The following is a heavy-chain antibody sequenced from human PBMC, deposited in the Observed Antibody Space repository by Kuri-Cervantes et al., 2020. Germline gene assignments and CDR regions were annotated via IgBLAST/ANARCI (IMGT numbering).Heavy chain of an antibody. CDR1: GFTVSSNY. D-gene: IGHD3-10*01. V-gene: IGHV3-53*05. J-gene: IGHJ4*02. Sequence: GGSLRHPCAPSGFTVSSNYMGWVRQAPGKGLEWVSVIYSGGSTYYADSVKGRFTISRDNSKNTLYLQMNSLRAEDTAVYYCARDERSRITMVRGVIMAYWGQGTLVTVSS. CDR3: ARDERSRITMVRGVIMAY. CDR2: IYSGGST.